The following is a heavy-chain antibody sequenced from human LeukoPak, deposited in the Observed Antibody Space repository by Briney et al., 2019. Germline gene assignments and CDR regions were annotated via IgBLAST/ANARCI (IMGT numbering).Heavy chain of an antibody. D-gene: IGHD3-22*01. V-gene: IGHV3-21*01. CDR2: IASSSSYI. CDR1: GFTFSNYS. Sequence: GGSLRLSCAGSGFTFSNYSMNWVRQAPGKGLEWVSSIASSSSYIYYADSVKGRFTISRDNAKNSLYLQMNSLRAEDTAVYFCARVQRSGYYYGEDYWGQGTLVTVSS. J-gene: IGHJ4*02. CDR3: ARVQRSGYYYGEDY.